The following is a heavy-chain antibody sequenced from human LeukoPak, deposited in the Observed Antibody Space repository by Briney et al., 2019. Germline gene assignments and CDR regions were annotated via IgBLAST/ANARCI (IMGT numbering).Heavy chain of an antibody. Sequence: GESLKISCKGSGYSFTNYWIGWVRQMPGKGLEWMRVIYPGDSDTRYSPSFQGQVTISADKSISTAYLQWSSLKASDSAMYYCARQTRGGIAAAGSDYWGQGTLVTVSS. D-gene: IGHD6-13*01. CDR1: GYSFTNYW. CDR2: IYPGDSDT. V-gene: IGHV5-51*01. CDR3: ARQTRGGIAAAGSDY. J-gene: IGHJ4*02.